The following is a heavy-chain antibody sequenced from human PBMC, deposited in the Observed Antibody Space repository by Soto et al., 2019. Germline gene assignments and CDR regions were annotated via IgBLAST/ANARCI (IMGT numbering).Heavy chain of an antibody. J-gene: IGHJ3*02. Sequence: GGSLRLSCAASGVTFSIYSMNWVRQSPGKGLEWVAVMWYDGTNKYYVESVKGRFTISRDNSENTLYLQMNSLRVEDTAVYYCARDATFGTRGGSFDIWGQGSLVTVSS. CDR2: MWYDGTNK. V-gene: IGHV3-33*01. CDR3: ARDATFGTRGGSFDI. CDR1: GVTFSIYS. D-gene: IGHD3-16*01.